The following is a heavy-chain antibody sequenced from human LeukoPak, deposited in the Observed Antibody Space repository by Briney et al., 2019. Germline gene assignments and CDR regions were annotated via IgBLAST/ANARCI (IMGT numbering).Heavy chain of an antibody. CDR2: ITGDGTTT. CDR3: AKPNNYYDSSGYPVAYYYYYYYMDV. V-gene: IGHV3-43*02. D-gene: IGHD3-22*01. J-gene: IGHJ6*03. CDR1: GFTFDDSA. Sequence: PGGSLRLSCAASGFTFDDSAMHWVRQAPGRGLEWVSLITGDGTTTYYADSVKGRFTISRDSNKNSLYLQMHSLRTEDTAFYYCAKPNNYYDSSGYPVAYYYYYYYMDVWGKGATVTVSS.